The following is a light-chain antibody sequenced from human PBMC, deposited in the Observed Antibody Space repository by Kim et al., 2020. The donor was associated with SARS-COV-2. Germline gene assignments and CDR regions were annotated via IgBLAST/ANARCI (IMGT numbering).Light chain of an antibody. Sequence: DIQMTQSPSTLSASVGDRVTITCRASQSISTWLAWYQQKPGRAPKLLIYKASSLEGGVPSRFSGSGSGTEFTLTINSLQPDDFATYYCQQYTSFLYTFGQGTKLEI. V-gene: IGKV1-5*03. CDR3: QQYTSFLYT. CDR1: QSISTW. CDR2: KAS. J-gene: IGKJ2*01.